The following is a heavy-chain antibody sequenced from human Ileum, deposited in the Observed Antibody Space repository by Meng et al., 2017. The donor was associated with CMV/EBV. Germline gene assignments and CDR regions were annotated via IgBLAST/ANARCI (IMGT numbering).Heavy chain of an antibody. CDR2: VYYSGST. D-gene: IGHD1-26*01. Sequence: SETLSLTCIVSGGSVSSGSNYWTWIRQPPGKGLEWIGFVYYSGSTNYNPSLKSRVTVSLDTSKNQFTLNLASMTAADTAVYYCARSSGSYYPDYWGQGTLVTVSS. CDR3: ARSSGSYYPDY. CDR1: GGSVSSGSNY. J-gene: IGHJ4*02. V-gene: IGHV4-61*01.